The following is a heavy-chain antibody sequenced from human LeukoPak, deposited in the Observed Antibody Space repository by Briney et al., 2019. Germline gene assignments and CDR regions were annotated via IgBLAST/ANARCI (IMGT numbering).Heavy chain of an antibody. CDR1: GGSISSYY. J-gene: IGHJ3*02. CDR3: ASQPRYCSGGSCSDAFDI. V-gene: IGHV4-59*01. D-gene: IGHD2-15*01. CDR2: IYYSGST. Sequence: SETLSLTRTVSGGSISSYYWSWIRQPPGKGLEWIGYIYYSGSTNYNPSLKSRVTISVDTSKNQFSLKLSSVTAADTAVYYCASQPRYCSGGSCSDAFDIWGQGTMVTVSS.